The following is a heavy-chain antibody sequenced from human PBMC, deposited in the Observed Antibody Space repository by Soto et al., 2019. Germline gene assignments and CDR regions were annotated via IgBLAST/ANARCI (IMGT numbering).Heavy chain of an antibody. V-gene: IGHV3-7*03. D-gene: IGHD5-18*01. CDR1: GFTFSSYW. J-gene: IGHJ4*02. CDR2: IKQDGSEK. CDR3: AGDLYSYGFSGPDY. Sequence: GGSLRLSCAASGFTFSSYWMSWVRQAPGKGLEWVANIKQDGSEKYYVDSVKGRFAISRDNAKNSLYLQMNSLRAEDTAVYYCAGDLYSYGFSGPDYWGQGTLVTVSS.